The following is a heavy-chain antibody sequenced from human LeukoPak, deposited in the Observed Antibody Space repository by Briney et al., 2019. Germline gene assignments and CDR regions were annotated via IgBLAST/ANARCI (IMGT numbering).Heavy chain of an antibody. V-gene: IGHV3-9*01. CDR3: AKDMYSAGISPHSFDY. CDR1: GFTFSSYW. CDR2: ISWNSGSI. D-gene: IGHD6-13*01. J-gene: IGHJ4*02. Sequence: PGGSLRLSCVASGFTFSSYWMHWVRQAPGKGLEWVSGISWNSGSIGYADSVKGRFTISRDNAKNSLYLQMNSLRAEDTALYYCAKDMYSAGISPHSFDYWGQGTLVTVSS.